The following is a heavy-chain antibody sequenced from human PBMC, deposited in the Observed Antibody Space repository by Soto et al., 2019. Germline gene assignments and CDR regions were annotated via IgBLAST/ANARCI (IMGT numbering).Heavy chain of an antibody. V-gene: IGHV3-23*01. D-gene: IGHD3-3*01. CDR1: GFTFRSYA. CDR2: ISGSGGST. J-gene: IGHJ3*02. Sequence: GGSLRLSCADSGFTFRSYAMSWVRQAPGKGMEWVSAISGSGGSTYYADSVKGRSTISRDNSKISLYLQMNSLRAEDTAVYYCAKGAGVVYNSFFGAFDTWGLGTMVTVSS. CDR3: AKGAGVVYNSFFGAFDT.